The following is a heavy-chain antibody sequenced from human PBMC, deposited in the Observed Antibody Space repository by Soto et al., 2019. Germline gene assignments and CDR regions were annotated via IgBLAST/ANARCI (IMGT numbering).Heavy chain of an antibody. D-gene: IGHD3-10*01. CDR2: IYYDGGNK. Sequence: QVQLVESGGGVVQPGKSLRLSCVASGFTFSNFGMHWVRQAPGKGLEWVALIYYDGGNKYYADSVKGRFTISRDNSENTLHLQMNSVRAEETAVYYCARPSYGSPFYYGMDVWGQGTTVTVSS. CDR3: ARPSYGSPFYYGMDV. V-gene: IGHV3-33*01. J-gene: IGHJ6*02. CDR1: GFTFSNFG.